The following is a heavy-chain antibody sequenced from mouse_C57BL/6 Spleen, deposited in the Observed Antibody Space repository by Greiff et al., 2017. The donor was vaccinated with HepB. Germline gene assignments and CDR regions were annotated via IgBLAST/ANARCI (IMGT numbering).Heavy chain of an antibody. V-gene: IGHV5-17*01. CDR2: ISSGSSTI. Sequence: EVKLQESGGGLVKPGGSLKLSCAASGFTFSDYGMHWVRQAPEKGLEWVAYISSGSSTIYYADTVKGRFTISRDNAKNTLFLQMTSLRSEDTAMYYCARHSNYVWDYWGQGTTLTVSS. CDR3: ARHSNYVWDY. D-gene: IGHD2-5*01. J-gene: IGHJ2*01. CDR1: GFTFSDYG.